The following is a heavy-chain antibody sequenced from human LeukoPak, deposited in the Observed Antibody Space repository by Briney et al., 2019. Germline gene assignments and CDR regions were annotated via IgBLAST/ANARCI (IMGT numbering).Heavy chain of an antibody. CDR2: ISSNGGST. J-gene: IGHJ4*02. V-gene: IGHV3-64*01. CDR1: GFTFSSYA. D-gene: IGHD2-15*01. Sequence: GGSLRLSCAASGFTFSSYAMHWVRQAPGKGLEYVSAISSNGGSTYYANSVKGRFTISRDNSKNTLYLQMGSLRAEDMAVYYCARADRYCSGGSCPISDYWSQGTLVTVSS. CDR3: ARADRYCSGGSCPISDY.